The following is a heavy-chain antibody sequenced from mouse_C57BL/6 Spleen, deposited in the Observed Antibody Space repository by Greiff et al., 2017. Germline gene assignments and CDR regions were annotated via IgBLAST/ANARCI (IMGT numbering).Heavy chain of an antibody. V-gene: IGHV1-82*01. CDR2: IYPGDGDT. J-gene: IGHJ3*01. Sequence: QVQLQQSGPELVKPGASVKISCRASGYAFSSSWMNWVKQRPGKGLEWIGRIYPGDGDTNYNGKFKGKATLTADKSSSTAYMQLSSLTAEASAVYFCATYYGSSPWFAYWGQGTLVTVSA. CDR1: GYAFSSSW. CDR3: ATYYGSSPWFAY. D-gene: IGHD1-1*01.